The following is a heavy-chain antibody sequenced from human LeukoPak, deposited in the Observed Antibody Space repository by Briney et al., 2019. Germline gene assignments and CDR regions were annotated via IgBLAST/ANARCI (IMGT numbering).Heavy chain of an antibody. J-gene: IGHJ4*02. CDR3: ARFSQSAKYYFDY. CDR2: IYYTGST. Sequence: PSETLSLTCTVSGGSTDSYYWSWIRQPPGKGLEWIGYIYYTGSTEYHPSLKSRVTISLDTSKNQFSLKLTSVTAADTAVYYCARFSQSAKYYFDYGGRETLVGVPS. CDR1: GGSTDSYY. V-gene: IGHV4-59*01.